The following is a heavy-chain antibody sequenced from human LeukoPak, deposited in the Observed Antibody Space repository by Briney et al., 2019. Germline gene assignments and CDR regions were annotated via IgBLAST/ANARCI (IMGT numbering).Heavy chain of an antibody. D-gene: IGHD2-2*01. J-gene: IGHJ6*02. CDR3: AKDLVVAVMIGHYYFYGMDV. CDR2: ISGSGTST. Sequence: GGSLRRSCAASGFTFSSFAMSWVRQPPGKGLEWVSGISGSGTSTYYGDSVKGRFSISRDNSKNTLYLQLNSLRAEDTAMYYCAKDLVVAVMIGHYYFYGMDVWGQGTTVTVSS. V-gene: IGHV3-23*01. CDR1: GFTFSSFA.